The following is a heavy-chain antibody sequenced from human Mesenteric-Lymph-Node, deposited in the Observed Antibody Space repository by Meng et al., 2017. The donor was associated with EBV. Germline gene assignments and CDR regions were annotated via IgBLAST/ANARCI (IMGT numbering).Heavy chain of an antibody. Sequence: VTLGRTGPMGTMPVPSVKISCEASDDTFTSYALHWVRQAPGQGLEWLGWIKGDDGKTEYSQNIQGRVTIARDTSARTAYMELSSLKSEDTAVYYCARASELLRCFDYWGQGTLVTVSS. CDR1: DDTFTSYA. CDR2: IKGDDGKT. D-gene: IGHD3-10*01. J-gene: IGHJ4*02. V-gene: IGHV1-3*01. CDR3: ARASELLRCFDY.